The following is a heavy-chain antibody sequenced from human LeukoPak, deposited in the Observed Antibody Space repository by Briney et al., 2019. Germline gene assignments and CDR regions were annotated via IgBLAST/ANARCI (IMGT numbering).Heavy chain of an antibody. J-gene: IGHJ4*02. CDR2: ISGSGGST. D-gene: IGHD3-9*01. V-gene: IGHV3-23*01. CDR3: AKLGNYDILTGYYGPHFDY. Sequence: PGGSLRLSCAASGFTFSSYAMSWVRQAPGKGLEWVSVISGSGGSTCYADSVKGRFTISRDNSKNTLYLQMNSLRAEDTAVYYCAKLGNYDILTGYYGPHFDYWGQGTLVTVSS. CDR1: GFTFSSYA.